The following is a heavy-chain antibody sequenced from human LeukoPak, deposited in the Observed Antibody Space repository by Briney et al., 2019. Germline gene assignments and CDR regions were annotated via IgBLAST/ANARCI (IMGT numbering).Heavy chain of an antibody. J-gene: IGHJ5*02. CDR2: IIPIFGTA. V-gene: IGHV1-69*06. CDR3: ARRGVSSTSWFDP. Sequence: AASVKVSCKASGGTFSSYAISWVRQAPGQGLEWMGGIIPIFGTANYAQKFQGRVTITADKSTSTAYMELSSLRSEDTAVYYCARRGVSSTSWFDPWCQGTLVTVSS. CDR1: GGTFSSYA. D-gene: IGHD2-2*01.